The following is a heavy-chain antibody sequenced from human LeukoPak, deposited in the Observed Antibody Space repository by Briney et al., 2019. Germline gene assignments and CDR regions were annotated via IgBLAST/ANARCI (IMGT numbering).Heavy chain of an antibody. V-gene: IGHV1-69*08. Sequence: SVKVSCKASGGTFNSYIISWVRQAPGQGLEWMGRIIPMLGTPDYAQKFQGRITIIADKSTNTASMELSSLRFEDTAVYYCASGGVVTNPWGQYQFDYWGQGTLVTVSS. CDR1: GGTFNSYI. CDR3: ASGGVVTNPWGQYQFDY. J-gene: IGHJ4*02. D-gene: IGHD3-22*01. CDR2: IIPMLGTP.